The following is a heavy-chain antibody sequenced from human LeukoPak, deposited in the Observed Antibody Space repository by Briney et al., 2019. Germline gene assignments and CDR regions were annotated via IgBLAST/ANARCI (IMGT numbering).Heavy chain of an antibody. Sequence: GGSLRLSCAASGFTFSSYPMTWIRQAPEKGLEWVSTIGSSAGDTHYADSVKGRFTISRDNSKNSLYLQMNSLRAEDTAVYYCAKYYYTSGSSGGRVFDYWGQRTLVTVSS. CDR1: GFTFSSYP. J-gene: IGHJ4*02. CDR3: AKYYYTSGSSGGRVFDY. D-gene: IGHD3-10*01. V-gene: IGHV3-23*01. CDR2: IGSSAGDT.